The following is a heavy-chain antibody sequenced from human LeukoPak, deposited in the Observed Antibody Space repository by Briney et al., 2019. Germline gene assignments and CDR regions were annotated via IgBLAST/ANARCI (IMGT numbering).Heavy chain of an antibody. D-gene: IGHD3-3*01. J-gene: IGHJ4*02. Sequence: VTVSCKASVGTFSSYTISWVRQAPGQGLEWMGRIIPILGIANYAQKFQGRVTITADKSTSTAYMELSSLRSGDTDVDFCARVTDNFGSVFYAAFDIWGQGTMVTVSS. V-gene: IGHV1-69*02. CDR2: IIPILGIA. CDR1: VGTFSSYT. CDR3: ARVTDNFGSVFYAAFDI.